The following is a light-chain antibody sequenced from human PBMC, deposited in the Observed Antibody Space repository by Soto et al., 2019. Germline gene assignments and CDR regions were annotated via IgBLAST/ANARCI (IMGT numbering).Light chain of an antibody. V-gene: IGKV1-33*01. CDR2: DAS. CDR3: QHYNSLPIT. Sequence: DIQMTQSPSSLSASLGDRVTITCQASQDIRNYLNWYQQKTGQAPKVLIYDASQLETGVTSRFSGSGSGTDFTFTINSLQPEDIGTYYCQHYNSLPITFGQGTRLEIK. J-gene: IGKJ5*01. CDR1: QDIRNY.